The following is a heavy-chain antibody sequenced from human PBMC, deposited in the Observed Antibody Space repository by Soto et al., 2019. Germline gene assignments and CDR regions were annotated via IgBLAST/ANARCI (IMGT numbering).Heavy chain of an antibody. D-gene: IGHD3-22*01. J-gene: IGHJ5*02. V-gene: IGHV4-39*01. CDR2: IYYSGST. CDR1: GGSISSSSYY. Sequence: SETLSLTCTVSGGSISSSSYYGGWIRQPPGKGLEWIGSIYYSGSTYYNPSLKSRVTISVDTSKNQFSLKLSSVTAADTAVYNCARTKYYYDSSGKNWFDPWGQGTLVTVSS. CDR3: ARTKYYYDSSGKNWFDP.